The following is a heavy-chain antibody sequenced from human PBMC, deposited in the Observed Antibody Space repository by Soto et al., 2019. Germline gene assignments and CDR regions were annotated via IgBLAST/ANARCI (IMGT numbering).Heavy chain of an antibody. Sequence: EVQLVESGGGLVKPGGSLRLSCAASGFTFSSYSMNWVRQAPGKGLEWVSSISSSSSYIYYADSVKGRFTISRDNANNSLYLQMNSLRAEDTAVYYCAREKPITMVRGVIQGFDPWGQGTLVTVSS. CDR1: GFTFSSYS. CDR2: ISSSSSYI. J-gene: IGHJ5*02. D-gene: IGHD3-10*01. V-gene: IGHV3-21*01. CDR3: AREKPITMVRGVIQGFDP.